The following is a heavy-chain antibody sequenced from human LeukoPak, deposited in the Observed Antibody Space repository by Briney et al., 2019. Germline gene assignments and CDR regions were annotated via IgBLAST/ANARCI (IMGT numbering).Heavy chain of an antibody. CDR2: ITGSGGST. Sequence: GGSLKLSCAASGFTFSTYAMSWVRQVPGKGLEWVSSITGSGGSTYYADSVKGRFTISRDNSKNTLYLQMNSLRAEDTAAYYCAKGGQSFGSGELPLNWLDPWGQGTLVTVSS. J-gene: IGHJ5*02. D-gene: IGHD3-10*01. CDR3: AKGGQSFGSGELPLNWLDP. CDR1: GFTFSTYA. V-gene: IGHV3-23*01.